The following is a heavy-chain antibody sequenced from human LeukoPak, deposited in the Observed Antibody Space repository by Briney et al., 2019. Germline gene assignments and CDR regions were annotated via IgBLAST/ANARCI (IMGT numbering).Heavy chain of an antibody. J-gene: IGHJ4*02. CDR1: GYSISSGYY. CDR2: IYHSGST. D-gene: IGHD3-22*01. CDR3: ARGTMNYDDSSGYLY. V-gene: IGHV4-38-2*01. Sequence: SETLSLTCAVSGYSISSGYYWGWILQPPGKGLEWIGSIYHSGSTYYNPSLKSRVTISVDTSKNQFSLKLSSVTAADTAVYYCARGTMNYDDSSGYLYWGQGTLVTVSS.